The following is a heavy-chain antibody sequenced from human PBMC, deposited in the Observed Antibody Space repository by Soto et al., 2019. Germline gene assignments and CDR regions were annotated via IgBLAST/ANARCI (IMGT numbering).Heavy chain of an antibody. CDR1: GCSISSYY. Sequence: PSETLSLAFTVSGCSISSYYWSWIRPPPGEGLEWIGYIYSSGSTNYNPSLKSRVTISVDTSKNQFSLKLSSVTAADTAVYYCARDNGEQLVREDYYYYGMDVWGQGTTVTVSS. J-gene: IGHJ6*02. CDR2: IYSSGST. D-gene: IGHD6-13*01. CDR3: ARDNGEQLVREDYYYYGMDV. V-gene: IGHV4-59*01.